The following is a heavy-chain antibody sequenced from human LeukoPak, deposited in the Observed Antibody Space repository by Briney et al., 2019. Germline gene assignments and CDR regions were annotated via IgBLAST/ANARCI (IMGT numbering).Heavy chain of an antibody. J-gene: IGHJ5*01. CDR3: ATVGGIAAAGSRNWFDP. CDR2: FDPEDGET. Sequence: ASVKVSCKVSGYTLTELSMHWVRQAPGKGLEWMGGFDPEDGETIYAQKFQGRVTMTEDTSTDTAYMELSSLRSEDTAVYYCATVGGIAAAGSRNWFDPWGQGTLVTVSS. V-gene: IGHV1-24*01. D-gene: IGHD6-13*01. CDR1: GYTLTELS.